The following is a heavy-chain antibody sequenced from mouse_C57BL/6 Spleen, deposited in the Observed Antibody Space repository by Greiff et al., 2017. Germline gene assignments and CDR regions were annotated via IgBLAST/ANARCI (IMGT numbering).Heavy chain of an antibody. Sequence: QVQLQQPGAELVMPGASVKLSCKASGYTFTSYWMHLVKQRPGQGLEWIGEIDPSDSYTNYNQKFKGKSTLTVDKSSSTAYMQLSSLTSEDSAVYYCARWDSYYYGVDYWGQGTTLTVSS. CDR1: GYTFTSYW. D-gene: IGHD1-1*01. CDR3: ARWDSYYYGVDY. CDR2: IDPSDSYT. V-gene: IGHV1-69*01. J-gene: IGHJ2*01.